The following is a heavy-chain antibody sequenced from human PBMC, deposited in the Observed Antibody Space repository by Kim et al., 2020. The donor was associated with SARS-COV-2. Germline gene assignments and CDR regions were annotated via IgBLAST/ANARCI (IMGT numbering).Heavy chain of an antibody. J-gene: IGHJ2*01. CDR2: IYWNDDE. Sequence: SGPTLVNPTQTLTLTCTFSGFSFSTSGVGVGWIRQPPGKALEWLAFIYWNDDERYSPSLKSRLTITKDTSKNQVVLTMTNMDPVDTATYYCAHLYYYDSSGYYYGSWYFDLWGRGTLVTVSS. V-gene: IGHV2-5*01. CDR1: GFSFSTSGVG. CDR3: AHLYYYDSSGYYYGSWYFDL. D-gene: IGHD3-22*01.